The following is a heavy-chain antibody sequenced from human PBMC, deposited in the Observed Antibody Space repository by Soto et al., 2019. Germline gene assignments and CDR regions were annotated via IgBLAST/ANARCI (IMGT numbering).Heavy chain of an antibody. CDR2: IYHSGST. CDR1: GGSISSSNW. Sequence: TSETLSLTCAVSGGSISSSNWWSWVRQPPGKGLEWIGEIYHSGSTNYNPSLKSRVTISVDKSKNQFSLKLSSVTAADTAVYYCAALAYDSSGYYYSDWGQGTLVTVS. D-gene: IGHD3-22*01. J-gene: IGHJ4*02. V-gene: IGHV4-4*02. CDR3: AALAYDSSGYYYSD.